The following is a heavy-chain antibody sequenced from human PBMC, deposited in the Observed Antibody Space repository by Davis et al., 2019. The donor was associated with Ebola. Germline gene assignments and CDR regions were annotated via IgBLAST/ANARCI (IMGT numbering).Heavy chain of an antibody. CDR1: GGSISSGGYY. CDR2: IYHSGST. D-gene: IGHD3-10*01. J-gene: IGHJ6*02. CDR3: ASSAVQGVIWYYGMDV. V-gene: IGHV4-39*07. Sequence: SETLSLTCTVSGGSISSGGYYWSWIRQPPGKGLEWIGEIYHSGSTNYNPSLKSRVTISVDKSKNQFSLKLSSVTAADTAVYYCASSAVQGVIWYYGMDVWGQGTTVTVSS.